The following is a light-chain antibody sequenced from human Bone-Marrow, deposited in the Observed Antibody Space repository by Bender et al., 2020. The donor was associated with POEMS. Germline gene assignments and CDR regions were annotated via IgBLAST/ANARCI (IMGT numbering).Light chain of an antibody. V-gene: IGLV1-44*01. CDR3: SAWDGILNGWV. Sequence: QSVLTQPPSASGTPGQRVTISCSGSSSNIGGNAVTFWQQLPGTAPKLLIYGNEQRPSGGPDRFSGSKAGTSASLAISGLQSEDEGDYFCSAWDGILNGWVFGGGTELTVL. CDR1: SSNIGGNA. J-gene: IGLJ3*02. CDR2: GNE.